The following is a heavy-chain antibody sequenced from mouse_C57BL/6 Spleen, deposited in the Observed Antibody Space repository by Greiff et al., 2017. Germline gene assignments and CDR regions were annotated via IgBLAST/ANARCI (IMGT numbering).Heavy chain of an antibody. CDR3: ARDDPGYFDY. Sequence: EVKLVESGPGLVKPSQSLSLTCSVTGYSITSGYYWNWIRQFPGNKLEWMGYISYDGSNNYNPSLKNRISITRDTSKNQFFLKLNSVTTEDTATYYCARDDPGYFDYWGQGTTLTVSS. V-gene: IGHV3-6*01. J-gene: IGHJ2*01. CDR1: GYSITSGYY. CDR2: ISYDGSN.